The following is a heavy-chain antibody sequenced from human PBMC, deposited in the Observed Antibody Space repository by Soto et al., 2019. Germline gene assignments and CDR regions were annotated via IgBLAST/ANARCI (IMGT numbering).Heavy chain of an antibody. V-gene: IGHV3-74*01. J-gene: IGHJ4*02. CDR1: GFTFSSYW. D-gene: IGHD6-19*01. Sequence: HPGGSLRLSCAASGFTFSSYWMHWVRQAPGKGLVWVSRINSDGSSTSYADSVKGRFTISRDNAKNTLYLQMNSLRAEDTAVYYCARGIAVAGTIDYWGQGTLVTVS. CDR2: INSDGSST. CDR3: ARGIAVAGTIDY.